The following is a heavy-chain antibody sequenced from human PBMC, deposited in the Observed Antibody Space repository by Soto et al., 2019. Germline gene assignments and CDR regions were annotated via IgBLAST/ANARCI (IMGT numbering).Heavy chain of an antibody. J-gene: IGHJ6*03. CDR2: ISSSSSST. CDR1: GFTFSSYA. Sequence: GGSLRLSCAASGFTFSSYAMSWVRQAPGKGLEWVSAISSSSSSTYYADSVKGRFTISRDNAKNSLYLQMNSLRAEDTAVYYCARDLVGDYAHYMDVWGKGTTVTVSS. V-gene: IGHV3-23*01. CDR3: ARDLVGDYAHYMDV. D-gene: IGHD4-17*01.